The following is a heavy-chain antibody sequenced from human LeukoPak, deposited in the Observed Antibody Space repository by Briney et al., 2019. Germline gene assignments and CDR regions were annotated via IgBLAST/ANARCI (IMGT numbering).Heavy chain of an antibody. CDR3: ARGQGGVMITFGGVIVFDY. CDR2: ISGSGGTT. CDR1: GFSFSIYA. V-gene: IGHV3-23*01. D-gene: IGHD3-16*02. Sequence: GGSLRLSCAASGFSFSIYAMSWVRQAPGKGLEWVSAISGSGGTTYYADSVKGRFTVPRDNSMSTLYLQMNSLRAEDTAVYYCARGQGGVMITFGGVIVFDYWGQGTLVPVSS. J-gene: IGHJ4*02.